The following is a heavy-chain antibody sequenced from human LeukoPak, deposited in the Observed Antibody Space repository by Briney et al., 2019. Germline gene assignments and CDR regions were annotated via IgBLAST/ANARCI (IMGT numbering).Heavy chain of an antibody. CDR3: ARHDFGGNSGDY. CDR1: GFTFSSYG. J-gene: IGHJ4*02. V-gene: IGHV3-48*02. CDR2: IGTSSSTI. Sequence: GGSLRLSCAASGFTFSSYGMNWVRQAPGKGLEWVSYIGTSSSTIYYADSVKGRFTISRDNARNSLYLQMNSLRDEDTAVYYCARHDFGGNSGDYWGQGTLVTVSS. D-gene: IGHD4-23*01.